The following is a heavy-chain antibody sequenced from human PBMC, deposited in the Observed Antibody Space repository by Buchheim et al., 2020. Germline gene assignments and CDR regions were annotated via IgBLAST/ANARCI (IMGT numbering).Heavy chain of an antibody. CDR3: AKEMGGSWYYFDH. J-gene: IGHJ4*02. Sequence: EVQLLESGGGLVQPGGSLRLSCAASGFTFSTYAMNWVRPAPGKGLEWVSTITGSGGSTYYADSVKGRFTISRDNSKSTLYLQMNSRRAEDTAVYYCAKEMGGSWYYFDHWGQGTL. V-gene: IGHV3-23*01. D-gene: IGHD6-13*01. CDR1: GFTFSTYA. CDR2: ITGSGGST.